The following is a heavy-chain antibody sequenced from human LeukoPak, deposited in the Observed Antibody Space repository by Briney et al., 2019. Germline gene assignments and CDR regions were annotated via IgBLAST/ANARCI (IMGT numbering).Heavy chain of an antibody. Sequence: SVKVSCKASGGTFSSYTISWVRQAPGQGLEWMGRIIPILGIANYAQKFQGRVTITADKSTSTAYMELSSLRSEDTAVYYCARDASSYYYDSSGYYPFDYWGQGTLVTVSS. J-gene: IGHJ4*02. D-gene: IGHD3-22*01. V-gene: IGHV1-69*04. CDR3: ARDASSYYYDSSGYYPFDY. CDR1: GGTFSSYT. CDR2: IIPILGIA.